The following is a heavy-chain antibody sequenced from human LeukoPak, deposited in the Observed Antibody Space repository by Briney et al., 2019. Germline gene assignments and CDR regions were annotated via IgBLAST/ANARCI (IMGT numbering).Heavy chain of an antibody. J-gene: IGHJ6*02. CDR1: GFTFSSYA. Sequence: GGSLRLSCPASGFTFSSYAMSWVRQAPGKGLEWVSAISGSGGSTYYADSVKGRFTISRDNSKNTLYLQMNSLRAEDTAVYYCAKDRRRRPLYYYYGMDVWGQGTTVTVPS. D-gene: IGHD1-1*01. V-gene: IGHV3-23*01. CDR3: AKDRRRRPLYYYYGMDV. CDR2: ISGSGGST.